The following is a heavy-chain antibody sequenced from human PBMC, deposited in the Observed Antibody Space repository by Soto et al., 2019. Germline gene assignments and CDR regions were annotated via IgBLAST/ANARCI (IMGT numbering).Heavy chain of an antibody. D-gene: IGHD2-15*01. CDR1: GFTFSDYG. J-gene: IGHJ4*02. V-gene: IGHV3-30*03. CDR3: ARSTYCNGGSCYPQY. CDR2: ISYDGVDQ. Sequence: GGSLRLSCAGPGFTFSDYGFHWVSPAPGKGLEWVAMISYDGVDQYYRDSVQGRFTISRDDSKHTVCLQMNSLRTEDTAMYYCARSTYCNGGSCYPQYWGPGTLVTVSS.